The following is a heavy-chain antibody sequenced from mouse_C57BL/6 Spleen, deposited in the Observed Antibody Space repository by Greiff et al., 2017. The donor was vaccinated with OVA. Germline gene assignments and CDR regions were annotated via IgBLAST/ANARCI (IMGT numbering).Heavy chain of an antibody. CDR3: ARGSSYGGYAMDY. CDR1: GYSFTGYF. Sequence: EVQLVESGPELVKPGDSVKISCKASGYSFTGYFMNWVMQSHGKSLEWIGRINPYNGDTFYNQKFKGKATLTVDKSSSTAHMELRSLTSEDSAVYYCARGSSYGGYAMDYWGQGTSVTVSS. J-gene: IGHJ4*01. V-gene: IGHV1-20*01. CDR2: INPYNGDT. D-gene: IGHD1-1*01.